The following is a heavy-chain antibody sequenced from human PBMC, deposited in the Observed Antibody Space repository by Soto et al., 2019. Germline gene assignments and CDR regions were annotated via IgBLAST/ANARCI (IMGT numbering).Heavy chain of an antibody. CDR1: GYTFTSYA. CDR2: INAGNGNT. V-gene: IGHV1-3*01. Sequence: QVQLVQSGAEVKKPGASVKVSCKASGYTFTSYAMHWVRQAPGQRLEWMGWINAGNGNTKYSQKFQGRVTITRDTSASTAYMELSSLRYEDTAVYYCARAIGGCSGGSCYPNDAFDIWGQGTMVTVSS. J-gene: IGHJ3*02. D-gene: IGHD2-15*01. CDR3: ARAIGGCSGGSCYPNDAFDI.